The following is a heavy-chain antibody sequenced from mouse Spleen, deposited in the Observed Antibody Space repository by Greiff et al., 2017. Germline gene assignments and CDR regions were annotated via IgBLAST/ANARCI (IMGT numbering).Heavy chain of an antibody. V-gene: IGHV1-18*01. CDR1: GYTFTSYW. D-gene: IGHD2-4*01. J-gene: IGHJ2*01. CDR3: ARSMITTGGFDY. CDR2: INPNNGGT. Sequence: VQLQQPGAELVRPGSSVKLSCKASGYTFTSYWMHWVKQSHGKSLEWIGDINPNNGGTIYNQKFKGKATLTVDKSSSTAYMELRSLTSEDTAVYYCARSMITTGGFDYWGQGTTLTVSS.